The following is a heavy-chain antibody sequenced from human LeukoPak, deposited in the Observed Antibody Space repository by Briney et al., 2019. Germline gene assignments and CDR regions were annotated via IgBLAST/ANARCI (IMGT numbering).Heavy chain of an antibody. CDR2: ISSSSSYI. Sequence: PGGSLRLSCAASGFTFSSYSMNWVRQAPGKGLEWVSSISSSSSYIYYADSVKGRFTISRDNARSSLYLQMNSLRAEDTAVYYCAREDYSGYDFWGQGTLVTVSS. CDR1: GFTFSSYS. CDR3: AREDYSGYDF. V-gene: IGHV3-21*01. D-gene: IGHD5-12*01. J-gene: IGHJ4*02.